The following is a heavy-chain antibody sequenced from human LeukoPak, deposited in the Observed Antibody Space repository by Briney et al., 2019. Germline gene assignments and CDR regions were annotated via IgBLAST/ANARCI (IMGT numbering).Heavy chain of an antibody. V-gene: IGHV3-21*01. D-gene: IGHD6-13*01. CDR2: ISRTGEKV. Sequence: TGGSLRLSCLASGFPFSIHSLNWVRQAPGKGLEWVSSISRTGEKVYYADSLKGRFTISRDNAKNSLYLEMNSLRAEDSAVYYCTRAVTASGTDYWGQGAQVTVSS. CDR3: TRAVTASGTDY. J-gene: IGHJ4*02. CDR1: GFPFSIHS.